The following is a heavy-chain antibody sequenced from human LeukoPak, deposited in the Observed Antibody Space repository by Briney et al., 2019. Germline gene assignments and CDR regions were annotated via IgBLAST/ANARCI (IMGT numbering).Heavy chain of an antibody. CDR2: IYPGDSDT. D-gene: IGHD3-22*01. V-gene: IGHV5-51*01. CDR3: ARPYYYDSSGYYEWSY. Sequence: GESLKISCKGSGYSFTSYWIGWVRQMPGKGLEWMGIIYPGDSDTRYSPSFQGQVTISADKSISTAHLQWSSLKASDTAMYYCARPYYYDSSGYYEWSYWGQGTLVTVSS. J-gene: IGHJ4*02. CDR1: GYSFTSYW.